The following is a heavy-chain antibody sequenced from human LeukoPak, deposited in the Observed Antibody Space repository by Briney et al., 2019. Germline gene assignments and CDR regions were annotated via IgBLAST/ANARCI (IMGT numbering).Heavy chain of an antibody. V-gene: IGHV4-59*08. J-gene: IGHJ4*02. CDR2: IYYSGST. D-gene: IGHD6-19*01. CDR1: GGSISSYY. Sequence: SETLSLTCTVSGGSISSYYWSWIRQPPGKGLEWIGYIYYSGSTNYNPSLKSRVTISVDTSKNQFSLKLSSVTAADTAVYYCARRAGGYSSGWYHIDYWGQGTLVTVSS. CDR3: ARRAGGYSSGWYHIDY.